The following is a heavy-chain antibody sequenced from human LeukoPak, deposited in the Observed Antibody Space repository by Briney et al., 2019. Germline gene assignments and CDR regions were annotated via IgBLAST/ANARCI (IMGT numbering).Heavy chain of an antibody. CDR2: IRDSGSST. V-gene: IGHV3-23*01. Sequence: GGSLRLSCEASGFTFSSYAMSWVRQAPGKGLEWVSAIRDSGSSTHYADSVKGRFTTSRDNSKNTLFLQMNSLRAEDTAIYYCAKYGPQDSGSSHFDYWGQGALVTVSS. J-gene: IGHJ4*02. D-gene: IGHD1-26*01. CDR1: GFTFSSYA. CDR3: AKYGPQDSGSSHFDY.